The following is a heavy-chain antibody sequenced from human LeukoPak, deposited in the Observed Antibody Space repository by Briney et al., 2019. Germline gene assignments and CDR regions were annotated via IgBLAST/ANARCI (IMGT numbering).Heavy chain of an antibody. Sequence: GGSLRLSCAASGFTFSSYGMHWVRQAPGKGLEWVAFIRYDGSNKYYADSVKGRFTISRDNSKNTLYLQMNSLRAEDTAVYYCAKDHSSRFLEWFPYYFDYWGQGTLVTVSS. CDR1: GFTFSSYG. D-gene: IGHD3-3*01. J-gene: IGHJ4*02. V-gene: IGHV3-30*02. CDR3: AKDHSSRFLEWFPYYFDY. CDR2: IRYDGSNK.